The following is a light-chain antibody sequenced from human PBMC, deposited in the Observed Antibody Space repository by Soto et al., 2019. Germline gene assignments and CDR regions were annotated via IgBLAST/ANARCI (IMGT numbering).Light chain of an antibody. CDR1: ETVATY. CDR2: GAS. V-gene: IGKV3-15*01. Sequence: EVVMTQSPATLSVFPGERATLSCRASETVATYLDWYQQKPGQAPRLLISGASTRDTGISARLCGSGSGTDFTLTISSLQPEDFATYYCQQSFSPPLTFGGGTKVDIK. J-gene: IGKJ4*01. CDR3: QQSFSPPLT.